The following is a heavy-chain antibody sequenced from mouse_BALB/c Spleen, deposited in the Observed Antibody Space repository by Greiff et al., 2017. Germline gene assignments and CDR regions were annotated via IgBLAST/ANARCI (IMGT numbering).Heavy chain of an antibody. J-gene: IGHJ3*01. CDR2: IDPSDSYT. Sequence: QVQLQQPGAELVKPGASVKLSCKASGYTFTSYWMHWVKQRPGQGLEWIGEIDPSDSYTNYNQKFKGKATLTVDKSSSTAYMQLSSLTSEDSAVYYCALSGQLSAWFADWGQGTLVTVSA. CDR1: GYTFTSYW. CDR3: ALSGQLSAWFAD. V-gene: IGHV1-69*02. D-gene: IGHD3-1*01.